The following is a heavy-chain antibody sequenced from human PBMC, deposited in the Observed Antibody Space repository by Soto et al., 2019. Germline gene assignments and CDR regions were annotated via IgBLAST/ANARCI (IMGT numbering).Heavy chain of an antibody. CDR3: ARDRMVTAPRYYYGMDV. V-gene: IGHV3-30-3*01. CDR1: GFTFSSYA. D-gene: IGHD2-21*02. CDR2: ISYDGSNK. J-gene: IGHJ6*02. Sequence: GGSLRLSCAASGFTFSSYAMHWVRQAPGKGLEWVAVISYDGSNKYYADSVKGRFTISRDNSKNTLYLQMNSLRAEDTAVYYCARDRMVTAPRYYYGMDVWGQGTTVTVSS.